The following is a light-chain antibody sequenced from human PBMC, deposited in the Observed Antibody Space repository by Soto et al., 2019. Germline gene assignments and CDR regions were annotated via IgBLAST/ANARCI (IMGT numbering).Light chain of an antibody. CDR2: GAS. CDR3: QQYNNWPRGT. J-gene: IGKJ1*01. CDR1: QSVSSN. V-gene: IGKV3-15*01. Sequence: EIVMTQSPATLSVSPGERATLSCRASQSVSSNLAWYQQKPGLAPRLLLYGASTRATGIPARFSGSGSGTEFTLTISSLQSEDFAVYSCQQYNNWPRGTFGQGTKVEIK.